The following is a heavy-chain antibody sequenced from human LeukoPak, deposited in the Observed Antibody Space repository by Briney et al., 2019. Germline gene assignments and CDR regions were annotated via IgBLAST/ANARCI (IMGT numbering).Heavy chain of an antibody. Sequence: PGGSLRLSCAASGFTFSSYAMHWVRQAPGKGLEWVAVISYDGSNKYYADSVKGRFTISRDNSKNTLYLQMNSLRAEDTAVYYCARDPDSSGSPWGQGTLVTVSS. J-gene: IGHJ1*01. CDR2: ISYDGSNK. CDR3: ARDPDSSGSP. D-gene: IGHD6-19*01. V-gene: IGHV3-30-3*01. CDR1: GFTFSSYA.